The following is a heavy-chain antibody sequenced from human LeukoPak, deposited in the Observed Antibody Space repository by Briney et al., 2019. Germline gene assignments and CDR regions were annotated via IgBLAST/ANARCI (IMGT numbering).Heavy chain of an antibody. J-gene: IGHJ4*02. CDR2: IKQDGSEK. CDR3: AREGVEMATESDY. CDR1: GFTFSSYW. V-gene: IGHV3-7*01. Sequence: GGSLRLSCAASGFTFSSYWMSWVRQAPGKGLEWVANIKQDGSEKYYVDSVKGRFTISRDNAKNSLYLQMNSLRAEDTAVYYCAREGVEMATESDYWGQGTLVTVSS. D-gene: IGHD5-24*01.